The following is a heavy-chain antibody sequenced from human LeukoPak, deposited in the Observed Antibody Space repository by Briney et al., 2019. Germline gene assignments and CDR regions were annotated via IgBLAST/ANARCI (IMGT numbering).Heavy chain of an antibody. D-gene: IGHD2-15*01. Sequence: TPSETLSLTCTVSGGSISSSSYYWGWIRQPPGKGLEWIGSIYYSGSTYYNPSLKSRVTISVDTSKNQFSLKLSSVTAADTAVYYCARDGRYCSGGSCYENAFDIWGQGTMVTVSS. CDR2: IYYSGST. CDR3: ARDGRYCSGGSCYENAFDI. V-gene: IGHV4-39*07. CDR1: GGSISSSSYY. J-gene: IGHJ3*02.